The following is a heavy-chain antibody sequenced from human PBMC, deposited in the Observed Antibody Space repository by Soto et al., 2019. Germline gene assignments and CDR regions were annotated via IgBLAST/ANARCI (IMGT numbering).Heavy chain of an antibody. J-gene: IGHJ4*02. CDR2: IYYSGST. CDR3: ARGSTVAAILFDY. V-gene: IGHV4-31*03. CDR1: GDSISSGGYY. D-gene: IGHD2-15*01. Sequence: QVQLQESGPGLVKPSQTLSLTCTVSGDSISSGGYYWSWIRQHPGKGLEWIGYIYYSGSTYYNPSLKSRVIISVDTSKNQFSLKLSSVTAADTAVYYCARGSTVAAILFDYWGQGTQVTVSS.